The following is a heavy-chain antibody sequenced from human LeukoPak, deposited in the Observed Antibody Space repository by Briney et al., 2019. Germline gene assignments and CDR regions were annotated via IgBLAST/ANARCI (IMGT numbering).Heavy chain of an antibody. J-gene: IGHJ6*03. CDR3: AKGRYCSSTSCDYYYYYMDV. Sequence: PGGSLRLSCAASGFTFSSYAMSWVRQAPGKGLEWVSAISGSGGSTYYADSVKGRFTISRDNSKNTLYLQMNSLRAEDTAVYYCAKGRYCSSTSCDYYYYYMDVWGKGTTVTVSS. CDR1: GFTFSSYA. V-gene: IGHV3-23*01. CDR2: ISGSGGST. D-gene: IGHD2-2*01.